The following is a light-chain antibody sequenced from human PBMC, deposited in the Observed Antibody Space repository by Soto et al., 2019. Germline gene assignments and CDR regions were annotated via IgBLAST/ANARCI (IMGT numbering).Light chain of an antibody. CDR1: SIDIGAYNS. CDR2: DVS. Sequence: SSLTQPRSVAGSPGQSVTISCTGTSIDIGAYNSVSWYRQHPGKAPRVMIYDVSKRPSGVPDRSSGSKSDNTASLTISGLQAEDEADYYCCSYAGSYIPFVFGTGTKVTVL. J-gene: IGLJ1*01. CDR3: CSYAGSYIPFV. V-gene: IGLV2-11*01.